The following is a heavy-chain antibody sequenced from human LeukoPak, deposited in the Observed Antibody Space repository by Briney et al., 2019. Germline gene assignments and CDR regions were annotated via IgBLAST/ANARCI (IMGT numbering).Heavy chain of an antibody. CDR3: VRGLWTAMGAGAY. V-gene: IGHV3-30-3*01. D-gene: IGHD5-18*01. CDR2: ISDDGTNK. Sequence: GGSLRLSCVVSDFSFNRYLMHWVRQAPGKGLEWVTSISDDGTNKYYSDSVRGRFTISRDNSKSTLYLQMDSLRIEDASMYYCVRGLWTAMGAGAYWGQGTLVAVSS. CDR1: DFSFNRYL. J-gene: IGHJ4*02.